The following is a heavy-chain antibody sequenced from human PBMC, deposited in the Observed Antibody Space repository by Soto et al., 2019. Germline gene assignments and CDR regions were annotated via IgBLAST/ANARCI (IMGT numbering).Heavy chain of an antibody. Sequence: PGGSLRLSCAACGFTFCSYALYWVRQAPGKGLEWVAVISYDGSNKYYADSVKGRFTISRDNSKNTLYLQMNSLRAEDTAVYYCARSGYCSSTSCSLPFYGMDVWGQGTTVTVSS. CDR3: ARSGYCSSTSCSLPFYGMDV. CDR2: ISYDGSNK. J-gene: IGHJ6*02. V-gene: IGHV3-30-3*01. D-gene: IGHD2-2*01. CDR1: GFTFCSYA.